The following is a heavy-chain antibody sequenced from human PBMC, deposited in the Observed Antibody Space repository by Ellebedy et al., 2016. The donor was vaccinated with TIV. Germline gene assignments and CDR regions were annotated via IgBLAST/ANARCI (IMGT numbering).Heavy chain of an antibody. V-gene: IGHV1-69*13. J-gene: IGHJ6*02. CDR3: ASYPFIAAAGTIYYYGMDV. CDR1: GGTFSSYA. Sequence: ASVKVSCKASGGTFSSYAISWVRQAPGQGLEWMGGIIPIFGTANYAQKFQGRVTITADESTSTAYMELSSLRSEDTAVYYCASYPFIAAAGTIYYYGMDVWGQGTTVTVSS. D-gene: IGHD6-13*01. CDR2: IIPIFGTA.